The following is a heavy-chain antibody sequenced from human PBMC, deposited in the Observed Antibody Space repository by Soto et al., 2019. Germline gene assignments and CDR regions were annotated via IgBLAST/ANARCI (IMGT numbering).Heavy chain of an antibody. CDR1: GFTVSSNY. CDR3: ARWFGELLYDY. CDR2: IYSGGST. Sequence: GGSLRLSCAASGFTVSSNYMIWVRQAPGKGLEWVSVIYSGGSTYYADSVKGRFTISRDNSKNTLYLQMNSLRAEDTAVYYCARWFGELLYDYWGQGTLVTVSS. V-gene: IGHV3-66*01. D-gene: IGHD3-10*01. J-gene: IGHJ4*02.